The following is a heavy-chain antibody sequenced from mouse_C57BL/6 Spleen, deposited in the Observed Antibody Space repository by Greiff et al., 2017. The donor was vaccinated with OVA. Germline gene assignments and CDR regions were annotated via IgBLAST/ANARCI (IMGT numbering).Heavy chain of an antibody. CDR1: GFTFSSYG. J-gene: IGHJ3*01. D-gene: IGHD2-4*01. CDR2: ISSGGSYT. V-gene: IGHV5-6*01. Sequence: EVKLVESGGDLVKPGGSLKLSCAASGFTFSSYGMSWVRQTPDKRLEWVATISSGGSYTYYPDSVKGRFTISRDNAKNTLYLQMSSLKSEDTAMYYCARLYHYDTWFAYWGQGTLVTVSA. CDR3: ARLYHYDTWFAY.